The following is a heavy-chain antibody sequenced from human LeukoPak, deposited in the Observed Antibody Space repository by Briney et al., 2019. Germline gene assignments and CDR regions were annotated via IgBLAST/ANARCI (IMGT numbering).Heavy chain of an antibody. V-gene: IGHV3-21*06. CDR3: ARGGSGKTQDDVFDI. D-gene: IGHD3-10*01. J-gene: IGHJ3*02. CDR1: GFTFSSYS. Sequence: GGSLRLSCAASGFTFSSYSMNLVRQAPGKGLEWVSSISSGSSYIFYADSVKGRFTISRDNAKNSLYLQMNSLRAEDTAVYYCARGGSGKTQDDVFDIWGQGKIVSVSS. CDR2: ISSGSSYI.